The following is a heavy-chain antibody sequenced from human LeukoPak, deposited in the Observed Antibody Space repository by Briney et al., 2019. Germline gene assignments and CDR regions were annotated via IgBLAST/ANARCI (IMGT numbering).Heavy chain of an antibody. J-gene: IGHJ6*02. CDR3: ARDRMIQARYYYYGMDV. Sequence: GRSLRLSCAASGFTFSSYAMHWVRQAPGKGLEWVSVIYSGGSTYYADSVKGRFTISRDNSKNTLYLQMNSLRAEDTAVYYCARDRMIQARYYYYGMDVWGQGTTVTVSS. V-gene: IGHV3-53*01. CDR1: GFTFSSYA. D-gene: IGHD3-22*01. CDR2: IYSGGST.